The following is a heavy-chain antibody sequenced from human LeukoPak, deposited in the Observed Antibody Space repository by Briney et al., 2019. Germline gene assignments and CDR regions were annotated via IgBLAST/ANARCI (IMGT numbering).Heavy chain of an antibody. Sequence: PGGSLRLSCADSGFTFSSYAMTWVCQAPGKGLEWVAVISYDGSNKYYADSVKGRFTISRDNSKNTLYLQMNSLRAEDTAVYYCAKVGSYSSGWSKAYYYYGMDVWGQGTTVTVSS. CDR2: ISYDGSNK. D-gene: IGHD6-19*01. J-gene: IGHJ6*02. CDR3: AKVGSYSSGWSKAYYYYGMDV. CDR1: GFTFSSYA. V-gene: IGHV3-30*18.